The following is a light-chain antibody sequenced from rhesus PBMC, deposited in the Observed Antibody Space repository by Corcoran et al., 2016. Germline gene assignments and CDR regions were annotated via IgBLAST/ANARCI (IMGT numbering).Light chain of an antibody. CDR1: QGISSW. CDR3: QQGYNTPCS. J-gene: IGKJ2*01. CDR2: AAS. Sequence: DIQMTQSPSSLSASVGDKVTITCRASQGISSWLAWYQQKPGKAPKLLIYAASSLQSGVPSRFSDSGSGTDYTLTISSLQPEDFATYYCQQGYNTPCSFGQGTKVEIK. V-gene: IGKV1-18*01.